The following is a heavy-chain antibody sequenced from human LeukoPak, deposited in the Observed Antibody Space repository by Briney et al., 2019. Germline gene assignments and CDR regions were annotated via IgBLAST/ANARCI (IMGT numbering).Heavy chain of an antibody. CDR2: IYYTGNT. CDR1: GGSINSSSYY. V-gene: IGHV4-39*01. D-gene: IGHD6-6*01. Sequence: PSETLSLTCTVSGGSINSSSYYWGWIRQPPGKGLEWIGSIYYTGNTYYNPSLKSRVAISVDTSKNQFSLKLRSVTAGDTAVYYCAMISSSAPYYYYMDVWGKGTTVTVSS. J-gene: IGHJ6*03. CDR3: AMISSSAPYYYYMDV.